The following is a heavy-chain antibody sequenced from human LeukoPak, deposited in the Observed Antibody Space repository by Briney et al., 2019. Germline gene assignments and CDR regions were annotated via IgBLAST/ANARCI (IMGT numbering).Heavy chain of an antibody. CDR2: INHSGST. Sequence: PSETLSLTCAVYGGSFSGYYWSWIRQPPGKGLEGIREINHSGSTNYNPSLKSRVTISVDTSKNQFSLKLSSVTAADTAVYYCARSGFWSGYYSLDYWGQGTLVTVSS. D-gene: IGHD3-3*01. J-gene: IGHJ4*02. V-gene: IGHV4-34*01. CDR1: GGSFSGYY. CDR3: ARSGFWSGYYSLDY.